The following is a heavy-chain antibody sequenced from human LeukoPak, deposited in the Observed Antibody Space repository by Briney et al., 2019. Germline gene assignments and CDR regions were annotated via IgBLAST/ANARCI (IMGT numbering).Heavy chain of an antibody. D-gene: IGHD4-17*01. CDR1: GFTFSSYA. CDR2: ISGSGDNT. Sequence: WGSLRLSCAASGFTFSSYAMSWVRQAPGKGLEWVSSISGSGDNTYYADSVKDRFSISRDNSKTTVSLQMNSLRAEDTAVYYCAKGRGTAVTSAANYWGQGTLVTVSS. CDR3: AKGRGTAVTSAANY. J-gene: IGHJ4*02. V-gene: IGHV3-23*01.